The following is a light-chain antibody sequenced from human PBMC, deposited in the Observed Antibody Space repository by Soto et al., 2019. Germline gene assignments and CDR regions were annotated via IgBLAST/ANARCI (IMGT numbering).Light chain of an antibody. J-gene: IGKJ5*01. CDR1: QTVSSTY. CDR2: GAS. V-gene: IGKV3-20*01. Sequence: VLTLSPGTLSLSKGERATLSCRASQTVSSTYLAWYQQKPGQAPRLLIYGASSRATGIPDRFSGTVSGTDFTLTISRLEPEDFAVYYCQQYGIPPITFCQRARL. CDR3: QQYGIPPIT.